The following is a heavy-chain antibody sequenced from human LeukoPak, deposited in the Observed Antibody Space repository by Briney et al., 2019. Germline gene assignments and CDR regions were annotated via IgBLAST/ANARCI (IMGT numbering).Heavy chain of an antibody. CDR1: GGSISSSTYF. Sequence: PSETLSLTCTVSGGSISSSTYFWGWIRQPPGKGLDWIGSIYYSGSTYYNPSLKSRVTISVDTSKNQFSLKLSSVTAADTAVYYCARHRTLYYDSSGRRGGHFDYWGQGTLVTVSS. J-gene: IGHJ4*02. D-gene: IGHD3-22*01. CDR3: ARHRTLYYDSSGRRGGHFDY. CDR2: IYYSGST. V-gene: IGHV4-39*01.